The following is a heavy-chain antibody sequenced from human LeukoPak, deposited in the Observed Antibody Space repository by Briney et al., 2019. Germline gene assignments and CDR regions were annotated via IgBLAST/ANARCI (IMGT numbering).Heavy chain of an antibody. CDR1: GGSISSGGYY. J-gene: IGHJ1*01. CDR2: IYYSGST. D-gene: IGHD3-22*01. CDR3: ASAYDSSGYYYFQH. Sequence: SQTLSLTCTVSGGSISSGGYYWSWIRQHPGKGLEWIGYIYYSGSTYYNPSLKSRVTISVDTSKNQFSLKLSSVTAADTAVYYCASAYDSSGYYYFQHWGQGTLVTVSS. V-gene: IGHV4-31*03.